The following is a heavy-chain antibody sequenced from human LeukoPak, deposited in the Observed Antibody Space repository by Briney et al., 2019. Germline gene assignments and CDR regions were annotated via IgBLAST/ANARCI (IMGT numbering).Heavy chain of an antibody. CDR2: IIPISGTT. J-gene: IGHJ5*02. D-gene: IGHD1-26*01. Sequence: SVKVSCKASGVTFTSYAITWVRQAPGQGLEWMGKIIPISGTTNYAQKFQGRVTFTADESTSTAYMELSSLRSEDTALYYCARKLRLGGNWFDPWGQGTLVTVSS. CDR3: ARKLRLGGNWFDP. CDR1: GVTFTSYA. V-gene: IGHV1-69*15.